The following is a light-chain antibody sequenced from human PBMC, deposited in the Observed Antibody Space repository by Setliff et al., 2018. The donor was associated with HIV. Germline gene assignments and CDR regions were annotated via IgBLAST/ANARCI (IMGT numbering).Light chain of an antibody. Sequence: QSALAQPRSVSGSRGQTVTFSCTGASSDVGAYDYVSWYQQHPGKAPKLMLYDVSHRPSGVSNRFSGSKSGDTASLTISGLQADDEANYFCSSNTISSPLYVFATGTKVTVL. J-gene: IGLJ1*01. V-gene: IGLV2-14*03. CDR2: DVS. CDR1: SSDVGAYDY. CDR3: SSNTISSPLYV.